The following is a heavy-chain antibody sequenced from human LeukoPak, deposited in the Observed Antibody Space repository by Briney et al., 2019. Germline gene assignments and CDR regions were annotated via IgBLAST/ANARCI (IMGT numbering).Heavy chain of an antibody. Sequence: SETLSLTCTVSGGSISDYYWTWIRQSAGKGLEWIGRIYVSGSTKYNPSLNPSVKSRVTISVDASKNQFSLRMSSVTAADTALYYCARDRYDSVYNWFDPWGQGILVTVSS. D-gene: IGHD3-22*01. CDR2: IYVSGST. J-gene: IGHJ5*02. V-gene: IGHV4-4*07. CDR3: ARDRYDSVYNWFDP. CDR1: GGSISDYY.